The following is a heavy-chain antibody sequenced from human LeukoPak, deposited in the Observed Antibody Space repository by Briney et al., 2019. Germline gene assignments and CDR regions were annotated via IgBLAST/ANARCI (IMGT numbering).Heavy chain of an antibody. CDR2: IGTRGTTM. J-gene: IGHJ5*02. CDR1: GFTFTSYV. V-gene: IGHV3-48*02. D-gene: IGHD2-21*01. CDR3: ARGRGSS. Sequence: RGSLRLSCAASGFTFTSYVMNWVRQPPGKGLEWISYIGTRGTTMYYADSVKGRFTISRDNAKNSLYLQMNSLRDEDTAIYYCARGRGSSWGQGTLVTVSS.